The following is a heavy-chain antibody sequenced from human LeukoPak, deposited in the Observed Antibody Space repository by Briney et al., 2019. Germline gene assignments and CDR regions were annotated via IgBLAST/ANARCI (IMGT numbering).Heavy chain of an antibody. J-gene: IGHJ6*03. CDR2: IIPIFGTA. D-gene: IGHD2-2*01. V-gene: IGHV1-69*13. Sequence: SVKVSCKASGGTFSSYAISWVRQAPGQGLEWMGGIIPIFGTANYAQKFQGRVTITADESTSTAYMELSSLRSEDTAVYYCASTPPRCSSTSCYGDYYYYYYMDVWGEGTTVTVSS. CDR3: ASTPPRCSSTSCYGDYYYYYYMDV. CDR1: GGTFSSYA.